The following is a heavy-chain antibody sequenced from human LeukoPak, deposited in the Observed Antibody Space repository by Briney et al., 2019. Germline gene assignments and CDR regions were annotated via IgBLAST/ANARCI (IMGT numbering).Heavy chain of an antibody. J-gene: IGHJ3*02. CDR3: ARVGGGLRYFDWLQPNDAFDI. D-gene: IGHD3-9*01. V-gene: IGHV1-18*01. CDR2: ISAYNGNT. Sequence: ASVKVSCKASGYTFTSYGISWVRQAPGQGLEWMGWISAYNGNTNYAQKLQGRVTMTTDTSTSTAYMELRSLRSDDTAVYYCARVGGGLRYFDWLQPNDAFDIWGQGTMVTVSS. CDR1: GYTFTSYG.